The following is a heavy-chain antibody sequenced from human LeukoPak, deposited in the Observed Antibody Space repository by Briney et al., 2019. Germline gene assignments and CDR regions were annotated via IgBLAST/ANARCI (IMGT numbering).Heavy chain of an antibody. CDR1: GGSISSSSYY. J-gene: IGHJ4*02. Sequence: ASETLSLTCTVSGGSISSSSYYWGWIRQPPGKGLEWIGSIYYSGSTYYNPSLKSRVTISVDTSKNQFSLKLSSVTAADTAVYYCARRGSGSYYGYFGYWGQGTLVTVSS. V-gene: IGHV4-39*01. CDR2: IYYSGST. CDR3: ARRGSGSYYGYFGY. D-gene: IGHD1-26*01.